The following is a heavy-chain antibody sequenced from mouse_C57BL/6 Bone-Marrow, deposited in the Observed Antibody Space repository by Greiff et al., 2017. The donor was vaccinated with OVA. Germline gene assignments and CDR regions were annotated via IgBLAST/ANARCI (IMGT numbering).Heavy chain of an antibody. CDR3: TTVVADWYFDV. CDR1: GFNIKDYY. CDR2: IDPEDGDT. Sequence: EVQLQQSGAELVRPGASVKLSCTASGFNIKDYYMHWVKQRPEQGLEWIGRIDPEDGDTEYAPKFQGKATVTADTSSNTAYLQLSSLTSEDTAVYYCTTVVADWYFDVWGTGTTVTVSS. J-gene: IGHJ1*03. V-gene: IGHV14-1*01. D-gene: IGHD1-1*01.